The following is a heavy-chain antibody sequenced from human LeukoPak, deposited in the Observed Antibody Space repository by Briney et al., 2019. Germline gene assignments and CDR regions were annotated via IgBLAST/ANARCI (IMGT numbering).Heavy chain of an antibody. Sequence: SETLSLICTVSGGSISSYYWSWIRLPPGKGLEWIGYIYYSGSTNYNPSLKSRVTISVDTSKNQFSLKLSSVTAADTAVYYCARYHLNHGSGSYALFDYWGQGTLVTVSS. CDR2: IYYSGST. V-gene: IGHV4-59*08. CDR1: GGSISSYY. D-gene: IGHD3-10*01. CDR3: ARYHLNHGSGSYALFDY. J-gene: IGHJ4*02.